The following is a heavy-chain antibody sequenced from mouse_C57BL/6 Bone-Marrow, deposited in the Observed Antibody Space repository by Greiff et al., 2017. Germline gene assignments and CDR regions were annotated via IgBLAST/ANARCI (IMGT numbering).Heavy chain of an antibody. CDR1: GYTFTSYW. Sequence: QVQLQQPGAELVKPGASVKLSCKASGYTFTSYWMHWVKQRPGRGLEWIGRIDPNSGGTKYNEKFKSKATLTVDKPSSTAYMQLSSLTSEDSAVYYCAIYYDDSYYYAMDYWGQGTSVTVSS. V-gene: IGHV1-72*01. J-gene: IGHJ4*01. CDR3: AIYYDDSYYYAMDY. CDR2: IDPNSGGT. D-gene: IGHD2-13*01.